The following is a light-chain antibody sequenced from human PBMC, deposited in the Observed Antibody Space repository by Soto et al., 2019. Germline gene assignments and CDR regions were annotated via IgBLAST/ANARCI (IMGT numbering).Light chain of an antibody. J-gene: IGLJ2*01. Sequence: QSALTQPPSASGSPGQSVTISCTGSSSDVGGYNYVSWYQQHPGKAPKLMIYEVSKRPSGVPDRLSGSKSGNTASLTVSGLQDEDEADYYCCSNGGSNPVVFGGGTKLTVL. CDR2: EVS. CDR1: SSDVGGYNY. CDR3: CSNGGSNPVV. V-gene: IGLV2-8*01.